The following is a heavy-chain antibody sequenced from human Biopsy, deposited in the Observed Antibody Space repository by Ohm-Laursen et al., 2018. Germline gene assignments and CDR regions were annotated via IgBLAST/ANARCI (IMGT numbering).Heavy chain of an antibody. V-gene: IGHV4-59*07. CDR1: GGSISSDY. D-gene: IGHD2/OR15-2a*01. CDR2: IYYSGST. CDR3: ARASNSTGWPYYYFYGMDV. J-gene: IGHJ6*02. Sequence: SDTLSLTCTVSGGSISSDYWSWIRQTPGKGLEWIRHIYYSGSTNYNPSLKSRVTISVDTSKNQFSLRLNSVTAADTAVYYCARASNSTGWPYYYFYGMDVWGQGTTVTVSS.